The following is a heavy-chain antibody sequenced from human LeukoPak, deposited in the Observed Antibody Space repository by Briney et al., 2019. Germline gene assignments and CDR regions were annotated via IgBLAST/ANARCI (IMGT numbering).Heavy chain of an antibody. D-gene: IGHD6-19*01. J-gene: IGHJ4*02. V-gene: IGHV3-23*01. CDR1: GFTFSSYA. Sequence: GGSLRLSCAASGFTFSSYAMSWVRQAPGKGLEWVSTISGSGGSTNYADSVKGRFTISRDNSKNTLYLQMDSLRAEDTALYYCAKDVGSGSNVFDYWGQGTLVTVSS. CDR3: AKDVGSGSNVFDY. CDR2: ISGSGGST.